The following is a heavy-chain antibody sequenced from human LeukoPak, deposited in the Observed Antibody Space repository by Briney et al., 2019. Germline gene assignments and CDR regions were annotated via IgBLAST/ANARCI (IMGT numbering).Heavy chain of an antibody. V-gene: IGHV3-30*09. CDR1: GFTFSNYA. J-gene: IGHJ2*01. Sequence: GGSLRLSCAASGFTFSNYAMHWVRQAPGKGLEWVAVISYDGSNKYYADSVKGRFAISRDNSRNTLSLQMNGLRAEDTAVYYCARDSATTTVTTFTYYIYWYFDLWGRGTLVTVSS. CDR2: ISYDGSNK. D-gene: IGHD4-17*01. CDR3: ARDSATTTVTTFTYYIYWYFDL.